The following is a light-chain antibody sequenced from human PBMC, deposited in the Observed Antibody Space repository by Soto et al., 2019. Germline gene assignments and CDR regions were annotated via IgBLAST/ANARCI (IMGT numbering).Light chain of an antibody. CDR2: EVR. CDR3: ISYTSDDVRDV. Sequence: QSALTQPASVSGTPGQSITISCTGSNSHVGIYDFVSWYQHHPGRAPKLIVSEVRHRPSGVSNRFSGSKSGNTASLTISGLQSEDEADYYCISYTSDDVRDVFGTGTKVTVL. V-gene: IGLV2-14*01. J-gene: IGLJ1*01. CDR1: NSHVGIYDF.